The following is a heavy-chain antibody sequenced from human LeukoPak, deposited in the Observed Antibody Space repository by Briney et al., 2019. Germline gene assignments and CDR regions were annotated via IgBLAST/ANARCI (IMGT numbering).Heavy chain of an antibody. Sequence: PGRSLRLSCAASGFTFSSFGLHWVRQAPGKGLEWAALIRSDGSSKNYADSVKGRFTISRDTSKNTVHLQMNNLRAEDTAVYYCAKWSGDYPSYYLDYWGQGTLVTVSS. D-gene: IGHD4-17*01. CDR3: AKWSGDYPSYYLDY. J-gene: IGHJ4*02. CDR2: IRSDGSSK. CDR1: GFTFSSFG. V-gene: IGHV3-33*06.